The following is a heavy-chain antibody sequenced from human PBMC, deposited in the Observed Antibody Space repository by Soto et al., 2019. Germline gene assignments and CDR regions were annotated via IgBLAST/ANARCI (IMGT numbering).Heavy chain of an antibody. D-gene: IGHD6-6*01. J-gene: IGHJ4*02. CDR3: ARPSGLLGQFSALVDY. CDR2: IIPIFTTT. V-gene: IGHV1-69*18. Sequence: QVQLVQSGSEVRRPGSSVKVSCKASGGSFSNSAIAWVRQAPGQGLEWLGMIIPIFTTTNYAQKFKVRLTITADGSTSTAYMELSGLKSEDTAVYFCARPSGLLGQFSALVDYWGQGTLVTVSS. CDR1: GGSFSNSA.